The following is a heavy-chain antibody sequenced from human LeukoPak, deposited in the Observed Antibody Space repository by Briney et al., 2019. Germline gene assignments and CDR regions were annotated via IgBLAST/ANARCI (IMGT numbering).Heavy chain of an antibody. CDR2: IKSKTDDGTT. J-gene: IGHJ4*02. Sequence: PGGSLRLSCVASGFTFTNAWMTWVRQAPGKGLEWVGRIKSKTDDGTTDYAAPVKGRFTISRDDSKNTLYLQMSSLKTEDTAVYYCTTSDRIAASVGGQGTLVTVSS. D-gene: IGHD6-13*01. CDR1: GFTFTNAW. CDR3: TTSDRIAASV. V-gene: IGHV3-15*01.